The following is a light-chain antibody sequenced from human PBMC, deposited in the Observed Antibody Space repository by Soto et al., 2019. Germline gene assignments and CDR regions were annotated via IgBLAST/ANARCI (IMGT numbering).Light chain of an antibody. CDR1: QSISSW. CDR3: QQYNSYTWT. CDR2: KAS. Sequence: DIQMTQSPSTLSASVGDRVTITCRASQSISSWLAWYQQKPGKAPKLLIYKASSLESGVPSRFSGSGAGTEFTLTISSLQPDDFATYYCQQYNSYTWTFGQVTKLEMK. V-gene: IGKV1-5*03. J-gene: IGKJ1*01.